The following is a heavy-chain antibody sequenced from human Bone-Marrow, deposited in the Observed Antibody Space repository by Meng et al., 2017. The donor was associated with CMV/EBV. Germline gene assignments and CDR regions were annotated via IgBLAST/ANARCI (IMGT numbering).Heavy chain of an antibody. V-gene: IGHV3-30*04. CDR3: AKDPQNLDLAY. CDR1: GFTFSSYA. Sequence: GESLKISCAASGFTFSSYAMHWVRQAPGKGLEWVAVISYDGSNKYYADSVKGRFTISRDNSKNTLYLQMNSLRAEDTAVHYCAKDPQNLDLAYWGQGTLVTVSS. D-gene: IGHD3-3*01. CDR2: ISYDGSNK. J-gene: IGHJ4*02.